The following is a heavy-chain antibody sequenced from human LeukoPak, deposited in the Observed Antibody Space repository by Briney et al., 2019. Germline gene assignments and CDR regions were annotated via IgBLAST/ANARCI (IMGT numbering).Heavy chain of an antibody. Sequence: SETLSLTCTVPGGSISSYYWSWIRQPAGKGLEWIGRIYTSGSTNYNPSLKSRVTMSVDTSKNQFSLKLSSVTAADTAVYYCAREGAVAAWYFDLWGRGTLVTVSS. J-gene: IGHJ2*01. CDR3: AREGAVAAWYFDL. CDR1: GGSISSYY. V-gene: IGHV4-4*07. D-gene: IGHD6-19*01. CDR2: IYTSGST.